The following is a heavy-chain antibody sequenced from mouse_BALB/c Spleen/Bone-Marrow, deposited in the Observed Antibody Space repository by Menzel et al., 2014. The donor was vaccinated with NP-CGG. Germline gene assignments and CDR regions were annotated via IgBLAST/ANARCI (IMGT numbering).Heavy chain of an antibody. CDR1: GFTFSSYT. V-gene: IGHV5-6-4*01. Sequence: EVMLVESGGGLVKPGGSLKLSCAASGFTFSSYTMSWVRQTPEKRLEWVATISSGGSYTYYPDSVKGRFTISRDNDKNTLYLQMSSLKSEDTAMYYCTRDGKGNYDYAMDYWGQGTSVTVSS. CDR3: TRDGKGNYDYAMDY. D-gene: IGHD2-1*01. J-gene: IGHJ4*01. CDR2: ISSGGSYT.